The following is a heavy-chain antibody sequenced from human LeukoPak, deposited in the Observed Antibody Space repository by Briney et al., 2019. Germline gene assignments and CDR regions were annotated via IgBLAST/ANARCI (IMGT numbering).Heavy chain of an antibody. V-gene: IGHV7-4-1*02. D-gene: IGHD3-22*01. J-gene: IGHJ4*02. CDR2: IDTNTGNP. CDR3: ANCYDSSGFFAY. CDR1: GYTFTSHG. Sequence: ASVKVSCKASGYTFTSHGMNWVRQAPGQGLEYMGWIDTNTGNPTYAQGLTGRFVFSLDTSVSTAYLQISSLKAEDSAIYFCANCYDSSGFFAYWGQGTLVTVSS.